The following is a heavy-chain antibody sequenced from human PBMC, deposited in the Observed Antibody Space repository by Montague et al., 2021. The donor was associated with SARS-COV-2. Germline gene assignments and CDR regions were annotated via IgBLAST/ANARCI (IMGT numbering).Heavy chain of an antibody. CDR1: GFIFSSYG. CDR2: IWYDGSNE. CDR3: ARGSVGGYYFDY. J-gene: IGHJ4*02. V-gene: IGHV3-33*01. Sequence: SLRLSCAASGFIFSSYGMHWVRQAPGKGLEWLAHIWYDGSNENYVDSVKGRFTISRDNFKNTLYLQMNSLRAEDTAIYYCARGSVGGYYFDYWGQGTLVTASS. D-gene: IGHD1-26*01.